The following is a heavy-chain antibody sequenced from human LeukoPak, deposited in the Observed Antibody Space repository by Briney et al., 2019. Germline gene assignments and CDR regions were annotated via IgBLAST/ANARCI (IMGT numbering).Heavy chain of an antibody. J-gene: IGHJ4*02. CDR1: GDSLWSGGLY. V-gene: IGHV4-61*08. CDR2: ILYAGKT. Sequence: TSETLSLTCTLSGDSLWSGGLYWGWIRQPPGKRPEWIGDILYAGKTNYSPSLKSRATISLHTSKSQFSLKLTSMTAADTTVYYCARIFDSWGQGVLVTVSS. CDR3: ARIFDS.